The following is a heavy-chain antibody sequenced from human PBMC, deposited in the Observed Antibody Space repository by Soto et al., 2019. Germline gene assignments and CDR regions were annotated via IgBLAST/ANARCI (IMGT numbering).Heavy chain of an antibody. CDR2: IYRDGTT. CDR3: ARSPEWLLYDGGFDS. V-gene: IGHV4-4*02. Sequence: SETLSLTCTVSGGSISSSDWWTWVRQPPGKGLEWLGEIYRDGTTNSNPSLRGRVTLSIDKSNNQFSLRLTSVTAADTAVYYCARSPEWLLYDGGFDSWGQGTLVTVSS. D-gene: IGHD3-3*01. CDR1: GGSISSSDW. J-gene: IGHJ4*02.